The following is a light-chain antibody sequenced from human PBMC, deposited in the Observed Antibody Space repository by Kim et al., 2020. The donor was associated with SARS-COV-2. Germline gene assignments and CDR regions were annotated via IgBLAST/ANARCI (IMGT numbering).Light chain of an antibody. V-gene: IGLV3-9*01. Sequence: SYELTQPLSVSVALGQTATITCEANNIRSKNVQWYQQRPGQAPVLVIYADNKRPSGIPERFSGSNSGNTATLTVSRAQAGDEADYYCQVWDSRHGGFGGG. CDR2: ADN. CDR1: NIRSKN. J-gene: IGLJ3*02. CDR3: QVWDSRHGG.